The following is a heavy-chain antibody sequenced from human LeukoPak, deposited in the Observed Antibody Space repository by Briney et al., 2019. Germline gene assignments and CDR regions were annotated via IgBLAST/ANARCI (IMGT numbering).Heavy chain of an antibody. CDR2: ISGSGGGT. Sequence: GGSLRLSCAASGFTFRIYAMSWVRQAPGKGLEWVAGISGSGGGTYYADSVKGRFTISRDNPKNTLYPQMNSLRAEDTAVYFCAKRGVVIRVILVGFHKEAYYFDSWGQGALVTVSS. CDR3: AKRGVVIRVILVGFHKEAYYFDS. V-gene: IGHV3-23*01. CDR1: GFTFRIYA. D-gene: IGHD3-22*01. J-gene: IGHJ4*02.